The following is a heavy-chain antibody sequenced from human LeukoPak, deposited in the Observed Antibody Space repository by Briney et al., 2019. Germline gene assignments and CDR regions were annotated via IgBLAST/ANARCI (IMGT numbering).Heavy chain of an antibody. CDR1: GFTFDDYA. CDR3: AKGYDSSGYYVDY. J-gene: IGHJ4*02. Sequence: PGRSLRLSCAAPGFTFDDYAMHWVRQAPGKGLGWVSGISWNSGSIGYADSVKGRFTISRDNAKNSLYLQMNSLRAEDTALYYCAKGYDSSGYYVDYWGQGTLVTVSS. V-gene: IGHV3-9*01. CDR2: ISWNSGSI. D-gene: IGHD3-22*01.